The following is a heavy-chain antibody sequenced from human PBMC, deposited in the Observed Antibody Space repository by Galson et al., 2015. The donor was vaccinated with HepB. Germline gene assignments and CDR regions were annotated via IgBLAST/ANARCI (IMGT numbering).Heavy chain of an antibody. V-gene: IGHV1-18*01. J-gene: IGHJ5*02. D-gene: IGHD6-13*01. CDR3: ARSAVIAAAGNWFDP. Sequence: SVKVSCKASGYTFTSYGISWVRQAPGQGLEWMGWISAYNGNTNYAQKLQGRVTMTTDTSTSTAYMELRSLRSDDTAVYYCARSAVIAAAGNWFDPWGQGTLVTVSS. CDR2: ISAYNGNT. CDR1: GYTFTSYG.